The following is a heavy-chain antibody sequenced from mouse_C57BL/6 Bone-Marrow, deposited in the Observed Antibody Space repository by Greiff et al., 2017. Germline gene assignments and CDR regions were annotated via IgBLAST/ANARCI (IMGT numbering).Heavy chain of an antibody. CDR3: ASYYYGSRRLLDFDV. J-gene: IGHJ1*03. Sequence: VHVKQSGPELVKPGASVKISCKASGYSFTGYYMNWVKQSPEKSLEWIGEINPSTGGTTYNQKFKAKATLTVDKSSSTAYMQLKSLTSEDSAVYYCASYYYGSRRLLDFDVWGTGTTVTVSS. CDR1: GYSFTGYY. CDR2: INPSTGGT. D-gene: IGHD1-1*01. V-gene: IGHV1-42*01.